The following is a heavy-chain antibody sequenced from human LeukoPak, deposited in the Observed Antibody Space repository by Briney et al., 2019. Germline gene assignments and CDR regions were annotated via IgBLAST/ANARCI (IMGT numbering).Heavy chain of an antibody. Sequence: GGSLRLSCAASGIIFSSYGMHWVRQAPGKGLEWVAIISYDGSNKYYADSVKGRFTISRDNSKNTLYLQMNSLRAEDTAVYYCAKDHGSGSVFDYWGQGTLVTVPS. D-gene: IGHD3-10*01. CDR2: ISYDGSNK. CDR1: GIIFSSYG. J-gene: IGHJ4*02. V-gene: IGHV3-30*18. CDR3: AKDHGSGSVFDY.